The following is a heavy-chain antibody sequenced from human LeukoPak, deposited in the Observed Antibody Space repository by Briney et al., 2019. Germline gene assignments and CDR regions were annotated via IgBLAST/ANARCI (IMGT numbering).Heavy chain of an antibody. J-gene: IGHJ4*02. Sequence: PGGSLRLSCAASGLIFINYAVIWVRQTPGKGLEWVSGISASSGSIYYADAVKGRFTISRDNSMNTVYLQMNSLRAEDTAVYYCAKDLWGYFDYWGQGTLVTVSS. D-gene: IGHD3-16*01. CDR3: AKDLWGYFDY. CDR2: ISASSGSI. V-gene: IGHV3-23*01. CDR1: GLIFINYA.